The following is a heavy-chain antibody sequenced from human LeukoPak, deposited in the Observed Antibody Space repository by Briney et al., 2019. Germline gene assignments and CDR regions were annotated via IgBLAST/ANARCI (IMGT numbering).Heavy chain of an antibody. Sequence: ASVKVSCKASGGTFSSYAISWVRQAPGQGLEWMGGIIPIFGTANYAQKFQGRVTITADESTSTAYMELSSLRSEDTVVYYCARAIVVVPAARPYYYYGMDVWGQGTTVTVSS. CDR3: ARAIVVVPAARPYYYYGMDV. J-gene: IGHJ6*02. CDR2: IIPIFGTA. D-gene: IGHD2-2*01. CDR1: GGTFSSYA. V-gene: IGHV1-69*13.